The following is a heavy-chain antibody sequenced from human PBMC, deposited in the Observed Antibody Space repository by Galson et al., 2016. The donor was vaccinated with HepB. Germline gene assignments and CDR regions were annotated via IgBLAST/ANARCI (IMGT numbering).Heavy chain of an antibody. CDR2: VYATGST. D-gene: IGHD5-18*01. Sequence: ETLSLTCTVSGYSMTSYYWNWIRQPPAERLESISYVYATGSTNYNPSLRLQATISIDRSKTQFSLMLTSVTAADTAVYYCARDRGGYNYGFDTFKFWGQGTLVTVSA. J-gene: IGHJ4*02. V-gene: IGHV4-59*01. CDR1: GYSMTSYY. CDR3: ARDRGGYNYGFDTFKF.